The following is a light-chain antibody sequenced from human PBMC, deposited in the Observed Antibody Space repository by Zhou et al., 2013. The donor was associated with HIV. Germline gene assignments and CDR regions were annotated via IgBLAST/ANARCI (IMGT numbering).Light chain of an antibody. Sequence: DIVMTQSPLSLPVTPGEPASISCRSSQSLLHSNGYNYLDWYLQKPGQSPQLLIYLGSNRASGVPDRFSGSGSGTDFTLKISRVEAEDVGVYYCMQALQTPAFGQGDQGGNQT. J-gene: IGKJ1*01. CDR1: QSLLHSNGYNY. CDR2: LGS. CDR3: MQALQTPA. V-gene: IGKV2-28*01.